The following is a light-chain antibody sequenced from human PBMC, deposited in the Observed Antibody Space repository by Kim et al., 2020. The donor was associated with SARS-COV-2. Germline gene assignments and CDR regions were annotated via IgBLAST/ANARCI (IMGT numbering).Light chain of an antibody. CDR3: SSYTSSSPYV. CDR2: DVS. V-gene: IGLV2-14*03. Sequence: GQSTTISCTGTSSDVGGYNYVSWYQQHPGKAPKRMIYDVSNRPSGVSNRFSGSKSGNTASLTISGLQAADEADYYCSSYTSSSPYVFGTGTKVTVL. CDR1: SSDVGGYNY. J-gene: IGLJ1*01.